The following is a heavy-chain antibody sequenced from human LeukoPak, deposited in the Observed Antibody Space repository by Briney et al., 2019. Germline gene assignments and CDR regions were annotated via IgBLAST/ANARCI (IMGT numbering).Heavy chain of an antibody. CDR3: ARDYDILTDYYKPFDY. CDR1: GDSVSSNSAA. V-gene: IGHV6-1*01. D-gene: IGHD3-9*01. J-gene: IGHJ4*02. Sequence: SQTLSLTCAISGDSVSSNSAAWNWIRQSPSRGLEWLGRTYYRSKWYNDYAVSVESRMTINPDTSKNQFSLQLNSVTPEDTAVYYCARDYDILTDYYKPFDYWGQGTLVTVSS. CDR2: TYYRSKWYN.